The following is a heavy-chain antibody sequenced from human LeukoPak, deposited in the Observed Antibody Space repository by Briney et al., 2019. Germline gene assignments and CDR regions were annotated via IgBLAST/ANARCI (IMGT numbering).Heavy chain of an antibody. J-gene: IGHJ4*02. CDR2: ISVRGRST. CDR3: AKEQIYSYGFDY. Sequence: GRCLRLSFAASGFTVSTSAMSWARPAPGEGRGWVSAISVRGRSTSYAASVKGRFTISRDNSKNPLYLNMDSLRAQDTAAYYCAKEQIYSYGFDYWGQGTLVTVSS. V-gene: IGHV3-23*01. D-gene: IGHD5-18*01. CDR1: GFTVSTSA.